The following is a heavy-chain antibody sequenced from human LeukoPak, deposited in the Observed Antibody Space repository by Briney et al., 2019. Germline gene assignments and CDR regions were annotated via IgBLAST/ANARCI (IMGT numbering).Heavy chain of an antibody. Sequence: ASVKVSCKASGYTFSGYYMHWVRQAPGQGLEWMAWIDPKSGATNYAQRFQGRVTMTRDTSIITAYMELSRLRSDDTAVYYCARGLRVSPAFDYWGQGTLVTVSS. V-gene: IGHV1-2*02. J-gene: IGHJ4*02. D-gene: IGHD2-2*01. CDR3: ARGLRVSPAFDY. CDR1: GYTFSGYY. CDR2: IDPKSGAT.